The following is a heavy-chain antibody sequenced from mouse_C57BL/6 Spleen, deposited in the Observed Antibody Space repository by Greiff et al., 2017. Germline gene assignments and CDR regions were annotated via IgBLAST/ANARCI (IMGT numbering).Heavy chain of an antibody. D-gene: IGHD2-1*01. Sequence: QVQLQQSGAELVKPGASVKLSCKASGYTFTSYWMQWVKQRPGQGLEWIGEIDPSDSYTNYNQKFKGKATLTVDTSSSTAYMQLSSLTSEDSAVYYCARKGIYYGNYTAYYYAMDYWGQGTSVTVSS. CDR1: GYTFTSYW. V-gene: IGHV1-50*01. CDR2: IDPSDSYT. CDR3: ARKGIYYGNYTAYYYAMDY. J-gene: IGHJ4*01.